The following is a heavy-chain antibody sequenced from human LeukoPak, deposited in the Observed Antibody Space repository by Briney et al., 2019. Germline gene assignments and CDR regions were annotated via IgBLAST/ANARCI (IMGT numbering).Heavy chain of an antibody. CDR3: ARGGPYGPFDY. Sequence: GASVKVSCKASGYTFTSYGISWVRQAPGQGLEWMGWISAYNGNTNYAQKVQDRVTMTTDTSTSTGYMELTSLRSDDTAVYYCARGGPYGPFDYWGQGTLVTVSS. CDR1: GYTFTSYG. CDR2: ISAYNGNT. J-gene: IGHJ4*02. D-gene: IGHD4-17*01. V-gene: IGHV1-18*01.